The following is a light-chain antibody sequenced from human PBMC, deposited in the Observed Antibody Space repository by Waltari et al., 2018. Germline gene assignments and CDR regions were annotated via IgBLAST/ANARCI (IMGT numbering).Light chain of an antibody. J-gene: IGKJ1*01. CDR1: QGISSY. V-gene: IGKV1-8*01. Sequence: AIRMTQSPSSLAASTGDRVNITGRASQGISSYLAWYQQKPGKAPKLLMYATSTMQSGVPSRFSGSGSGTDFTLTISCLQSEDFATYYFQQYYTYPRTFGQGTKVET. CDR2: ATS. CDR3: QQYYTYPRT.